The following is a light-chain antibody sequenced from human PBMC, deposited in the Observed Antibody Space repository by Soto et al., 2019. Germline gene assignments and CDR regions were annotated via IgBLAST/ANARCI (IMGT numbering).Light chain of an antibody. CDR1: QSVDKH. CDR3: QQYEEWTPQLT. Sequence: EIVLTQSPATLSVSPGERATLSCRASQSVDKHLHWYQQKPGQAPRLLIYGASTRATGIPARFSGSGSGTDFTLTINRLQSEDFAVYYCQQYEEWTPQLTLGGGTNVDIK. V-gene: IGKV3-15*01. CDR2: GAS. J-gene: IGKJ4*01.